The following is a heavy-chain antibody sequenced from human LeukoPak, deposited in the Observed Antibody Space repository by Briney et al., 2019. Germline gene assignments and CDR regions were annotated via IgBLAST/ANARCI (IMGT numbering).Heavy chain of an antibody. CDR3: AKDSQSHAWSQFDY. D-gene: IGHD2-15*01. CDR1: GFTFSSYA. J-gene: IGHJ4*02. Sequence: GGSLRLSCAASGFTFSSYAMSWVRQAPGKGLEWVSTISDSGDNTYYADSVKGRFTISSDNSKNTLYLQMNSLRVEDTAVYYCAKDSQSHAWSQFDYWGQGTLVTVSP. V-gene: IGHV3-23*01. CDR2: ISDSGDNT.